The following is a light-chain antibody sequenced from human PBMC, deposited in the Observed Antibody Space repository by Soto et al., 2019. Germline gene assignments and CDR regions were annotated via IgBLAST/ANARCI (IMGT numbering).Light chain of an antibody. CDR1: QSISSY. CDR2: DAS. J-gene: IGKJ5*01. Sequence: DIQMTQSTSTLSASVGDRVTITCRASQSISSYLNWYQQKPGRAPKLLIYDASNLEAGVPSRFRGSGSGTDFTFTISRLQPEDIATYYCQQYENLPTFGQGTRLEIK. V-gene: IGKV1-33*01. CDR3: QQYENLPT.